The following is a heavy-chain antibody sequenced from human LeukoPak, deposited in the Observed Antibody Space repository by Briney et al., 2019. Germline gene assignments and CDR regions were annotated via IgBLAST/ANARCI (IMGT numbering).Heavy chain of an antibody. CDR3: ARERGYSSSLDY. V-gene: IGHV3-15*07. D-gene: IGHD5-18*01. CDR1: GFPLSDAW. J-gene: IGHJ4*02. Sequence: GGSLRLSCAVSGFPLSDAWMNWVRQAPGKGLEWVGRVRRTAYGAPTDYAAPVKGRFIITRDDSRNMLYLQMNSLRAEDTAVYYCARERGYSSSLDYWGQGTLVTVSS. CDR2: VRRTAYGAPT.